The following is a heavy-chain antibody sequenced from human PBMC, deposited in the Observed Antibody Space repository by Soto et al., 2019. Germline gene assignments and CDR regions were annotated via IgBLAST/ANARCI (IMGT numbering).Heavy chain of an antibody. J-gene: IGHJ4*02. CDR1: GFTFNTFW. V-gene: IGHV3-7*03. CDR3: ARDFATHCSGSTCYPYAY. CDR2: IKHDGSET. Sequence: GGSLRLSCAASGFTFNTFWMSWVRQSPGKGLDWVGNIKHDGSETYYADSVKGRFTISRDNAKNSLFLQMNTLRTEDTAVYYCARDFATHCSGSTCYPYAYWGQGALVTVSS. D-gene: IGHD2-15*01.